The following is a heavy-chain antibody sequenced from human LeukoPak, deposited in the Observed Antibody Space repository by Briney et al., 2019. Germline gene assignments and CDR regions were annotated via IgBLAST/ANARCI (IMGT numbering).Heavy chain of an antibody. CDR3: ARVCGSGGHYYVSDY. J-gene: IGHJ4*02. Sequence: SETPSLTCTVSGYSISSDYYWGWIRQPPGKGLEWIGSIYLSGNAYYNPSLKSRVTISLDTFKNHFSLKLSSVTAADTAVYYCARVCGSGGHYYVSDYWGQGILVTVSS. CDR1: GYSISSDYY. V-gene: IGHV4-38-2*02. CDR2: IYLSGNA. D-gene: IGHD3-22*01.